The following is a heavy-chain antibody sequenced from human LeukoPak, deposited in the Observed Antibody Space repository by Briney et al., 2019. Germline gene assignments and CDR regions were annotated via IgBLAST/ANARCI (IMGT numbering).Heavy chain of an antibody. CDR1: GGSFSGYY. J-gene: IGHJ4*02. V-gene: IGHV4-34*01. CDR2: INHSGST. CDR3: ARVRQNDYGDY. Sequence: SETLSLTCAVYGGSFSGYYWSWIRQPPGKGLEWIGEINHSGSTNYNPSLKSRVTISVDTSKNQFSLKLSSVTAADTAVYYCARVRQNDYGDYWGQGTLVTVSS.